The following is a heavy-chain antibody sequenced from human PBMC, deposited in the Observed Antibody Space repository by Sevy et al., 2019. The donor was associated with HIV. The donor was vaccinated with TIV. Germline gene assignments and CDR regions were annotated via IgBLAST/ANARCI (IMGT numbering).Heavy chain of an antibody. D-gene: IGHD3-3*01. Sequence: GGSLRLSCAASGFTFSSYSMNWVRQAPGKGLEWVSSISSSSSYMYYADSVKGRFTISRDNAKNSLYLQMNSLRAEDTAVYYCARDRHYDFWSGYHSYDYWGQGTLVTVSS. CDR2: ISSSSSYM. CDR1: GFTFSSYS. CDR3: ARDRHYDFWSGYHSYDY. J-gene: IGHJ4*02. V-gene: IGHV3-21*01.